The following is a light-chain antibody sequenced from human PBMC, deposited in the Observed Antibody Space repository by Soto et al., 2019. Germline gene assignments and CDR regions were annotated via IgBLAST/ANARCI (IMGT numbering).Light chain of an antibody. CDR2: DAS. Sequence: IGLTQSPATLSLSTGERATLSCRASQSVIRYLAWYQQRPGQAPRLLIYDASYRATGIPARFSGSGSGTEFTLTISSLQPDDFATYYCQHYNSYSEAFGQGSKVDI. V-gene: IGKV3-11*01. CDR1: QSVIRY. CDR3: QHYNSYSEA. J-gene: IGKJ1*01.